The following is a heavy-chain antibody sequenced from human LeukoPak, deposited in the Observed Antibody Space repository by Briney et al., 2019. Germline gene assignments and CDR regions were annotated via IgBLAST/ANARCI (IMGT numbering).Heavy chain of an antibody. V-gene: IGHV1-8*01. CDR2: MNPNSGNT. J-gene: IGHJ5*02. CDR1: GYTFTSYD. Sequence: ASVEVSCKASGYTFTSYDINWVRQATGQGLEWMGWMNPNSGNTGYAQKFQGRVTMTRNTSISTAYMELSSLRSEDTAVYYCASQDDILTGYSSWGQGTLVTVSS. CDR3: ASQDDILTGYSS. D-gene: IGHD3-9*01.